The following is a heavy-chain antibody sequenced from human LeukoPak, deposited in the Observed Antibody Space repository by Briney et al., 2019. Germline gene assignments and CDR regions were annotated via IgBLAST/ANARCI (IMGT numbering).Heavy chain of an antibody. D-gene: IGHD3-16*02. J-gene: IGHJ4*02. Sequence: SGTLSLTCAVYGGSFSGYYWSWIRQPPGKGLEWIGYIYYSGSTNYNPSLKSRVTISVDTSKNQFSLKLSSVTAADTAVYYCARGVYDYVWGSYRYPFDYWGQGTLVTVSS. CDR1: GGSFSGYY. V-gene: IGHV4-59*01. CDR3: ARGVYDYVWGSYRYPFDY. CDR2: IYYSGST.